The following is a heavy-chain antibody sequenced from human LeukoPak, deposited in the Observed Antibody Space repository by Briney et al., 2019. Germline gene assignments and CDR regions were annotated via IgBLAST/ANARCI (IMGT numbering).Heavy chain of an antibody. D-gene: IGHD1-26*01. Sequence: GGSLRLSCTASGFTFSYYGMHWVRQAPGKGLEWVALISYDGSNKYYADSVKGRFTISRDNAKNSLYLQMNSLRAEDTAVYYCATGLFPREGATHYYYYYYMDVWGKGTTVTVSS. CDR2: ISYDGSNK. CDR1: GFTFSYYG. CDR3: ATGLFPREGATHYYYYYYMDV. V-gene: IGHV3-30*03. J-gene: IGHJ6*03.